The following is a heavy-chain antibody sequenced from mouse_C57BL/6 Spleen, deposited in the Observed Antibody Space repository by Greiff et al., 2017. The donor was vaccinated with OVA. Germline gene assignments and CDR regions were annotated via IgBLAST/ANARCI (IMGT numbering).Heavy chain of an antibody. Sequence: EVHLVESGGGLVKPGGSLKLSCAASGFTFSSYAMSWVRQTPEKRLEWVATISDGGSYTYYPDNVKGRFTISRDNAKNNLYLQMSHLKSEDTAMYYCARETMVTTGYYFDYWGQGTTLTVSS. CDR3: ARETMVTTGYYFDY. J-gene: IGHJ2*01. CDR2: ISDGGSYT. CDR1: GFTFSSYA. V-gene: IGHV5-4*01. D-gene: IGHD2-2*01.